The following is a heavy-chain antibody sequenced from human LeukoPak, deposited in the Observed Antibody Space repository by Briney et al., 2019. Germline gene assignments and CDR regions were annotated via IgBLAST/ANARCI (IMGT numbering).Heavy chain of an antibody. CDR3: ARSRGSWYGRDFDY. CDR2: IYYSGST. J-gene: IGHJ4*02. D-gene: IGHD6-13*01. CDR1: GGSISSYY. Sequence: PSGTLSLTCTVSGGSISSYYWSWIRQPPGKGLEWIGYIYYSGSTNYNPSPKSRVTISVDTSKNQFSLKLSSVTAADTAVYYCARSRGSWYGRDFDYWGQGTLVTVSS. V-gene: IGHV4-59*01.